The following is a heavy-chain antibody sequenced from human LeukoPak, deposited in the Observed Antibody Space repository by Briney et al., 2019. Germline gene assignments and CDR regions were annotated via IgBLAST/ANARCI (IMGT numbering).Heavy chain of an antibody. D-gene: IGHD2/OR15-2a*01. CDR2: IYHSGST. CDR1: GYSISSGYY. J-gene: IGHJ6*03. CDR3: ARAVSPFRRTFYYYYYMGV. V-gene: IGHV4-38-2*02. Sequence: SETLSLTCTVSGYSISSGYYWGWIRQPPGKGLECIGSIYHSGSTYYNPSLKRRVTISVDTSKNQFSLKLSSVTAADTAVYYCARAVSPFRRTFYYYYYMGVGGKGNTVTVS.